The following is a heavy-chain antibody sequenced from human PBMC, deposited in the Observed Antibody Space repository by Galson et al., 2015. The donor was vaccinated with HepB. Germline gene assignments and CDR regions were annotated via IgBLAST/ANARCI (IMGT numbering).Heavy chain of an antibody. Sequence: ETLSLTCTVSGGSISSYYWSWIRQPLGKGLEWIGYIYYSGSTNYNPSLKSRVTISVDTSENQFSLKLSSVTAADTAMYYCATEGDYSSFGYWGQGTLVTVSS. CDR3: ATEGDYSSFGY. CDR1: GGSISSYY. V-gene: IGHV4-59*01. CDR2: IYYSGST. J-gene: IGHJ4*02. D-gene: IGHD4-17*01.